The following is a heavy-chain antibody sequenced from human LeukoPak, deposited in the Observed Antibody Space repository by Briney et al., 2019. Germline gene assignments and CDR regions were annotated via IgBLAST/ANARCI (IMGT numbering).Heavy chain of an antibody. V-gene: IGHV3-23*01. CDR3: AKAIFIAAADAFDY. J-gene: IGHJ4*02. Sequence: GGSLRLSCAASGFTFSSYAMSWVRQAPGKGLEWVAAISGSGGSTYYADSVKGLFTIPSDNSKNTLYLQMSSPRAADTAVYYCAKAIFIAAADAFDYWGQGTLVTVSS. D-gene: IGHD6-13*01. CDR1: GFTFSSYA. CDR2: ISGSGGST.